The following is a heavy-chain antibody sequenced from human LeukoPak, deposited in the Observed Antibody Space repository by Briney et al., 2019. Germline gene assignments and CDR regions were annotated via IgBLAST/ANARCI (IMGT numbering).Heavy chain of an antibody. V-gene: IGHV3-23*01. J-gene: IGHJ4*02. CDR1: GFTFSSYA. Sequence: GGSLRLSCAASGFTFSSYAMSWVRQAPGKGLEWVSAISGSAGSTYYADSLKGRFTISRDNYKNTLYLQMNSLRAEDTAVYYCATDTRITIFGVVPFDYWGQGTLVTVSS. CDR2: ISGSAGST. D-gene: IGHD3-3*01. CDR3: ATDTRITIFGVVPFDY.